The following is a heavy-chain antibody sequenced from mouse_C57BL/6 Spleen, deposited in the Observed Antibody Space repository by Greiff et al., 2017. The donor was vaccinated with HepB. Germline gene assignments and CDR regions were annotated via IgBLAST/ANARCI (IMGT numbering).Heavy chain of an antibody. Sequence: VQGVESGAELARPGASVKLSCKASGYTFTSYGISWVKQRTGQGLEWIGEIYPRSGNTYYNEKFKGKATLTADKSSSTAYMELRSLTSEDSAVYFCARSGDYYGSSLFDYWGQGTTLTVSS. CDR2: IYPRSGNT. D-gene: IGHD1-1*01. V-gene: IGHV1-81*01. J-gene: IGHJ2*01. CDR3: ARSGDYYGSSLFDY. CDR1: GYTFTSYG.